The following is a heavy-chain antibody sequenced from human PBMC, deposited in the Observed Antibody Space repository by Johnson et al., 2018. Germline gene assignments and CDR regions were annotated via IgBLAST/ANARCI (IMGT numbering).Heavy chain of an antibody. V-gene: IGHV3-33*01. CDR3: ARDPRTTYYDFWSGSLNWFDP. CDR1: GFTFSSYG. D-gene: IGHD3-3*01. Sequence: QVQLVESGGGVVQPGRSLRLSCAASGFTFSSYGMHWVRQAPGKGLEWVAVIWYDGSNKYYADSVKGRFTISRDNSKNTLYLQMNSLRAEDTAVYYCARDPRTTYYDFWSGSLNWFDPWGQGTLVTVSS. J-gene: IGHJ5*02. CDR2: IWYDGSNK.